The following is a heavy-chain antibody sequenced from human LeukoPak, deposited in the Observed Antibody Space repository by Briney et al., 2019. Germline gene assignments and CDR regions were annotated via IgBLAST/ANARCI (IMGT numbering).Heavy chain of an antibody. Sequence: PGGSLRLSCAASGFTFSSYAMSWVRQAPGKGLEWVSAISNSGGRTYYADSVKGRFTISRDNSKNTLYLQMNSLRAEDTAVYYCAKAGGGSSWYNMGYFDYWGQGILVTVSS. CDR1: GFTFSSYA. D-gene: IGHD6-13*01. J-gene: IGHJ4*02. CDR3: AKAGGGSSWYNMGYFDY. CDR2: ISNSGGRT. V-gene: IGHV3-23*01.